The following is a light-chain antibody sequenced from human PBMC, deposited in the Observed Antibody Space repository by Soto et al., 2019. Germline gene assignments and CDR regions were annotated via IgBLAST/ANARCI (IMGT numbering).Light chain of an antibody. CDR3: QQYNNWPQT. CDR2: GVS. V-gene: IGKV3-15*01. CDR1: QSVGTN. J-gene: IGKJ1*01. Sequence: ERVMTQSPVTLSVSPGEIVSLSCRASQSVGTNLAWYQQKPGQAPSLLIYGVSTRATGIATRFSGSGSGRQFTLTISSLQSEDFAVYYCQQYNNWPQTFGQGTKVEIK.